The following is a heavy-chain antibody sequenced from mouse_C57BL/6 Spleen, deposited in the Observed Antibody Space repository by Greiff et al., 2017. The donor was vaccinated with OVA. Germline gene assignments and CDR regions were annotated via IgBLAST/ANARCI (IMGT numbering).Heavy chain of an antibody. Sequence: EVQLVESGGGLVQPGGSLSLSCAASGFTFTDYYMSWVRPPPGKALEWLGFIRNKANGYTTEYSASVKGRFTISRDNSQSILYLQMNALRAEDSATYYCARYGVSGAMDYWGQGTSVTVSS. CDR3: ARYGVSGAMDY. D-gene: IGHD3-1*01. CDR1: GFTFTDYY. J-gene: IGHJ4*01. V-gene: IGHV7-3*01. CDR2: IRNKANGYTT.